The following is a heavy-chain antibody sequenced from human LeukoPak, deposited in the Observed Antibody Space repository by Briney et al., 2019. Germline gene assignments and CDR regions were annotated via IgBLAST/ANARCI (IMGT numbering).Heavy chain of an antibody. Sequence: ASVKVSCKASGYTFTSYGISWVRQAPGQGLEWMGWISAYNGNTNYAQKLQGRVTMTTDTSTSTAYMELRSLRSDDTAVYYCARRTVEWGILTGYDYWGQGTLVTVSS. D-gene: IGHD3-9*01. V-gene: IGHV1-18*01. J-gene: IGHJ4*02. CDR3: ARRTVEWGILTGYDY. CDR1: GYTFTSYG. CDR2: ISAYNGNT.